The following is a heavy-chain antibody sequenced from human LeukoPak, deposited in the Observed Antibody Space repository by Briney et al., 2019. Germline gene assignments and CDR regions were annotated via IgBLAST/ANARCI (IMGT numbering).Heavy chain of an antibody. Sequence: SETLSLTCSVSGDSINSNYWSWMRQPPGKGLEWVGYIYYGGSTNYNPSLKSRGSMSVDTAKNQFSIDLSYVTAADKAVYYCARLLAGCPGGRCRAHFDYWGQGTLVTVSS. CDR1: GDSINSNY. CDR3: ARLLAGCPGGRCRAHFDY. J-gene: IGHJ4*02. D-gene: IGHD2-15*01. CDR2: IYYGGST. V-gene: IGHV4-59*01.